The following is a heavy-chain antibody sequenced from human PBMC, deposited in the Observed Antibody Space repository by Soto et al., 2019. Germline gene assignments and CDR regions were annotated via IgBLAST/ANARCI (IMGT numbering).Heavy chain of an antibody. CDR2: IYYTGST. CDR1: GGSISSISSY. CDR3: ARRYGWLYFDY. D-gene: IGHD6-19*01. J-gene: IGHJ4*02. V-gene: IGHV4-61*05. Sequence: PSETLSLTCTVSGGSISSISSYWGWIRQPPGKGLEWIGYIYYTGSTNYNPSLKSRVTISVDTSKNQFSLQLSSVTAADTALYYCARRYGWLYFDYWGQGSLITVSS.